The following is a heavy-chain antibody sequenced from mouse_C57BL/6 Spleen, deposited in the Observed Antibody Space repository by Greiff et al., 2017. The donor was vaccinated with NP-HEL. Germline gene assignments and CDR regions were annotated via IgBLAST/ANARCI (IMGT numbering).Heavy chain of an antibody. CDR2: IYPGSGST. CDR3: ARGDSNYLWFAY. Sequence: VQLQQPGAELVKPGASVKMSCKASGYTFTSYWITWVKQRPGQGLEWIGDIYPGSGSTNYNEKFKSKATLTVDTSSSTAYMQLSSLTSEDSAVYYCARGDSNYLWFAYWGQGTLVTVSA. CDR1: GYTFTSYW. D-gene: IGHD2-5*01. J-gene: IGHJ3*01. V-gene: IGHV1-55*01.